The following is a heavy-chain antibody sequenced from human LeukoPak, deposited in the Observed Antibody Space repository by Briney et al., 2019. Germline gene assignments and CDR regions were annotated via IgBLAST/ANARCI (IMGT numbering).Heavy chain of an antibody. CDR3: ARVSIVGAFRHFDY. D-gene: IGHD1-26*01. CDR1: GGSINTPNYY. V-gene: IGHV4-39*07. CDR2: IFYSGGT. Sequence: SETLSLTRTVSGGSINTPNYYWGWIRQTPGKGLEWIGNIFYSGGTYYSPSLTSRVTISLDTSRNQFSLKLSSVTAADTAVYYCARVSIVGAFRHFDYWGQGTLVTVSS. J-gene: IGHJ4*02.